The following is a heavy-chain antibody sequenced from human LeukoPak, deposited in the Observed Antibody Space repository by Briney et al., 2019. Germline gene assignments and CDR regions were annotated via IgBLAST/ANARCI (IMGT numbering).Heavy chain of an antibody. D-gene: IGHD1-26*01. Sequence: SETLSLTCTVPGGSISSYYWTWIPQPPGKGLGWFGYIYYSGSTNYNPSLKSRVTISVDTSKNQFSLKLSSVTAANTAVYYCARPDPGREAPHGVWGQGTRVTVSS. CDR2: IYYSGST. CDR1: GGSISSYY. CDR3: ARPDPGREAPHGV. V-gene: IGHV4-59*12. J-gene: IGHJ3*01.